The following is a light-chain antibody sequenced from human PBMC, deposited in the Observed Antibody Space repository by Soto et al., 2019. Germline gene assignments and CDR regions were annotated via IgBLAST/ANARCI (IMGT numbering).Light chain of an antibody. CDR1: SSNVDDYNY. J-gene: IGLJ2*01. V-gene: IGLV2-11*01. CDR3: QSFDSSLSAKV. CDR2: DVI. Sequence: QSVLTQPRSVSGSPGQSVTISCTGTSSNVDDYNYVSWYQQYPGEVPKLIIYDVIKRPSGVPDRFSGFKSGNTASLTISGLQAGDEADYYCQSFDSSLSAKVFGGGTKLTVL.